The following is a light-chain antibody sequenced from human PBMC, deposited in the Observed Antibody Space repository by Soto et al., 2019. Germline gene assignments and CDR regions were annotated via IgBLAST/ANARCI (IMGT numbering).Light chain of an antibody. CDR2: TAS. CDR3: QQFNSYPLT. CDR1: QGISSY. J-gene: IGKJ4*01. Sequence: DIQLTQSPSFLSASVGDRVTITCRASQGISSYLAWYDQKPGKAPKLLIYTASTLQSAVPSRFSGSGSGKEFTLTISSLQPKDFATYYGQQFNSYPLTFGGGTNGDI. V-gene: IGKV1-9*01.